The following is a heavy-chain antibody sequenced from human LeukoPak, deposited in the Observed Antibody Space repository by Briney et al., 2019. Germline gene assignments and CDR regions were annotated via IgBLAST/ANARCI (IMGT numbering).Heavy chain of an antibody. Sequence: AVTVSFKAAAGTFTSYAISWVRQAPGPGQEWMGRIIPILGIANYSQKFQGRVTITADKSTSTAYMELRSLRSEDTGVYYCARGLVDVSMVKDYFDYWGQGTLVTVSS. CDR2: IIPILGIA. CDR3: ARGLVDVSMVKDYFDY. V-gene: IGHV1-69*04. CDR1: AGTFTSYA. J-gene: IGHJ4*02. D-gene: IGHD5-18*01.